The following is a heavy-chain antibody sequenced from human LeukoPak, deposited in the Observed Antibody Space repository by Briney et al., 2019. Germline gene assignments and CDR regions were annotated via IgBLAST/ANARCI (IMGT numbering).Heavy chain of an antibody. CDR2: ISSRGSTN. CDR3: AREHCGGDCYSDPRYFDY. CDR1: GCTFSDYY. Sequence: WGALTLTCAASGCTFSDYYMSWLRQAPGKGLDWVGYISSRGSTNYYAGSGKGRFTILRDNAKNSLYLQMNTLSVEDTAAYYCAREHCGGDCYSDPRYFDYWGQETLVTVSS. J-gene: IGHJ4*02. D-gene: IGHD2-21*02. V-gene: IGHV3-11*01.